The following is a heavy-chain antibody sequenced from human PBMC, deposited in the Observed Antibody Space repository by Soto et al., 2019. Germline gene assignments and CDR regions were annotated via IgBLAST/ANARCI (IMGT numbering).Heavy chain of an antibody. CDR1: GFIFFSYG. D-gene: IGHD2-2*01. CDR3: ARKILGSTSRPNYWYFDL. CDR2: ISGGGDAT. Sequence: QVKLVESGGGVVQPGRSLRLSCETSGFIFFSYGFHWVRQAPGKGLEWVSSISGGGDATFFADSVRGRFTISRDNSKNTVTLQMNSLGVDDTAVYYCARKILGSTSRPNYWYFDLWGRGTLVTVSS. V-gene: IGHV3-33*08. J-gene: IGHJ2*01.